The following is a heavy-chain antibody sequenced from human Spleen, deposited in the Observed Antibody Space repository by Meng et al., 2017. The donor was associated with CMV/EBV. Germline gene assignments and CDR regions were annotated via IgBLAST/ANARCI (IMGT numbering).Heavy chain of an antibody. CDR1: GFTFSSRW. V-gene: IGHV3-74*01. CDR2: ISGDGSSI. Sequence: GESLKISCAVSGFTFSSRWMHWVRLAPGKGPVWVSRISGDGSSISYAVSVKGRFTISRVNSKNTLYLQMNSLRAEDTAVYYCARAQEEDNWNYVHYWGQGTLVTVSS. CDR3: ARAQEEDNWNYVHY. J-gene: IGHJ4*02. D-gene: IGHD1-20*01.